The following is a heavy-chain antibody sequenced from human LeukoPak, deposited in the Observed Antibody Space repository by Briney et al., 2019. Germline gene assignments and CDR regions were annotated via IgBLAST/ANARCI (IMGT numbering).Heavy chain of an antibody. V-gene: IGHV3-11*03. CDR1: GFTFSAYS. Sequence: PGGSLRLSCAASGFTFSAYSMSWIRQAPGKGLEWVSYISSGSEDTLYADPVKGRFTISRDNAKNSLYLQMNSLTAEDTSVYYCVGPPCLRGGYCSTNSWGQGTLVTVDS. D-gene: IGHD2-2*01. CDR3: VGPPCLRGGYCSTNS. CDR2: ISSGSEDT. J-gene: IGHJ4*02.